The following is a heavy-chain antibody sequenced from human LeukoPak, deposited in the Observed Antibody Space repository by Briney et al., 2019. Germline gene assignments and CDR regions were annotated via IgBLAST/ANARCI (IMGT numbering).Heavy chain of an antibody. CDR1: GFTFSHYD. CDR2: ISGGGGRT. Sequence: PGGSLTLSCAASGFTFSHYDMTWVRQAPGEGLEWVSLISGGGGRTYYADSVKGRFTISRDDSKNTLSLQMNSLRAEDTAVYYCVKGGWLDRWGQGTLVTVSS. J-gene: IGHJ5*02. CDR3: VKGGWLDR. V-gene: IGHV3-23*01.